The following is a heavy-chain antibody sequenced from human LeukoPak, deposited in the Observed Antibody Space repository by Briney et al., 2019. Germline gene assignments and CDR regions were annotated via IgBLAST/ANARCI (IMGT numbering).Heavy chain of an antibody. J-gene: IGHJ4*02. D-gene: IGHD4-17*01. CDR3: ASTRILTTVTATITTDY. CDR2: IYTSGST. V-gene: IGHV4-61*02. CDR1: GGSISSGSYY. Sequence: PSETLSLTCTVSGGSISSGSYYWSWIRQPAGKGLEWIGRIYTSGSTIYNPSLKSRVTISVDTSKNQFSLKLSSVTAADTAVYYCASTRILTTVTATITTDYWGQGTLVTVSS.